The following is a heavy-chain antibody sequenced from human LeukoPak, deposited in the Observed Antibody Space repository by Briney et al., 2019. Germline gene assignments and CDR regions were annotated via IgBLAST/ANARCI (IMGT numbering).Heavy chain of an antibody. D-gene: IGHD3-22*01. CDR1: GGSISSYY. V-gene: IGHV4-59*12. CDR3: ARDQYYYDSGGHRRFDP. Sequence: SETLSLTCTVSGGSISSYYWSWIRQPPGKGLEWIGYIYYSGSTNYNPSLKSRVTMSVDTSKNQFSLKLSSVTAADTAVYYCARDQYYYDSGGHRRFDPWGQGTLVTVSS. CDR2: IYYSGST. J-gene: IGHJ5*02.